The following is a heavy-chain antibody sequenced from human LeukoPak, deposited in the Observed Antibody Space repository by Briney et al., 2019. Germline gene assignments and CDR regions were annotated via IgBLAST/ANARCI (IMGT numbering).Heavy chain of an antibody. CDR1: GGSISSYY. D-gene: IGHD1-7*01. V-gene: IGHV4-4*07. J-gene: IGHJ4*02. Sequence: SETLSLTCTVSGGSISSYYWSWIRQPAGKGLEWIGRIYTSGSTNYNPSLKSRVTMSVDTSKNQFSLKLSSVTAADTAVYYCARVRVGSNWNYGSFDYWGQGTPVTVSS. CDR2: IYTSGST. CDR3: ARVRVGSNWNYGSFDY.